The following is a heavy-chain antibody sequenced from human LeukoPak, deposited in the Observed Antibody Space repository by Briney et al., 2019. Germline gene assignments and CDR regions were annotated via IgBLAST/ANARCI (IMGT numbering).Heavy chain of an antibody. CDR3: ARWVRKIAAAGLYYFDY. CDR1: GYTFTSYD. D-gene: IGHD6-13*01. J-gene: IGHJ4*02. Sequence: GASVKVSCKASGYTFTSYDINWVRQATGQGLEWMGWMNPNSGNTGYAQKFEGRVTMPRNTSISTAYMALSSLRSEDTAVYYCARWVRKIAAAGLYYFDYWGQGTLVTVSS. CDR2: MNPNSGNT. V-gene: IGHV1-8*01.